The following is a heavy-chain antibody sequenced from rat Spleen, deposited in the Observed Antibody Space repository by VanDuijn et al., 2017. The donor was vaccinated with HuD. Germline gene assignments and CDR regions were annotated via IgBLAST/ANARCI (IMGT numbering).Heavy chain of an antibody. V-gene: IGHV5-25*01. D-gene: IGHD1-9*01. CDR2: ISYNGGST. CDR1: GFTFSNYD. J-gene: IGHJ2*01. CDR3: ARRHYGYTDYFDY. Sequence: EVQLVESGGGLVQPGRSMKLSCAASGFTFSNYDMAWVRQAPKKGLEWVAYISYNGGSTYYRDSVKGRFTISSDNAKSTLYLQMDSLRSEDTATYYCARRHYGYTDYFDYWGQGVMVTVSS.